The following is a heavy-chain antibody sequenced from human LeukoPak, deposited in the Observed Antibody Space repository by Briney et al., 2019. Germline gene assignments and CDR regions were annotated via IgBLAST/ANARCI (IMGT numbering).Heavy chain of an antibody. CDR2: VNEDGSAK. CDR1: GLTFSNYW. D-gene: IGHD1-1*01. V-gene: IGHV3-7*01. J-gene: IGHJ4*02. Sequence: GGSLRLSCVVSGLTFSNYWMIWVRQAPGKGLESVPIVNEDGSAKYYLDSVKGRFTISRDNARNSLYLEMNSLRAEDTAVYYCARDYWRSIDHWGQGTLVTVSS. CDR3: ARDYWRSIDH.